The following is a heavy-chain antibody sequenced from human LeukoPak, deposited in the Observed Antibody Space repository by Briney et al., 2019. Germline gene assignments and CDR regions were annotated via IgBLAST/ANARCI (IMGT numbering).Heavy chain of an antibody. Sequence: KTSETLSLTCTVSGYSISSGYYWGWIRQPPGKGLEWIGYIYYSGSTNYNPSLKRRLALSVDPSKHQFSLKLRSVTGADTAVYYCARGRSSMVRGYYYYYMDVWGKGTTVTISS. CDR2: IYYSGST. CDR1: GYSISSGYY. D-gene: IGHD3-10*01. V-gene: IGHV4-61*01. J-gene: IGHJ6*03. CDR3: ARGRSSMVRGYYYYYMDV.